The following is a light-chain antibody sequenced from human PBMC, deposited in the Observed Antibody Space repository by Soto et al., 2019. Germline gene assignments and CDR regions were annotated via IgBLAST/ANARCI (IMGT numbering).Light chain of an antibody. Sequence: QSVLTQSPSASASLGASVNLTCTLSSGHSTYAIAWHQQQPEKGPRYLMKINSDGSHSKGDGIPDRFSGSRSGAERSLTISSLQSEDEADYYCQTWGTGIRLFGGGTKVTVL. CDR2: INSDGSH. J-gene: IGLJ3*02. CDR3: QTWGTGIRL. CDR1: SGHSTYA. V-gene: IGLV4-69*02.